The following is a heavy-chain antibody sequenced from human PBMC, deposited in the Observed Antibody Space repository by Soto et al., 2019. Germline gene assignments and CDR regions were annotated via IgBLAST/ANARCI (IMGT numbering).Heavy chain of an antibody. J-gene: IGHJ4*02. V-gene: IGHV4-31*03. CDR3: ARSYDILTGYSPFDY. Sequence: PSETLSLTCTVSGGSISSGGYYWSWIRQHPGKGLEWIGYIYYSGSTYYNPSLKSRVTISVDTSKNQFSLKLSSVTAADTAVYYCARSYDILTGYSPFDYWGQGTLVTVSS. CDR2: IYYSGST. D-gene: IGHD3-9*01. CDR1: GGSISSGGYY.